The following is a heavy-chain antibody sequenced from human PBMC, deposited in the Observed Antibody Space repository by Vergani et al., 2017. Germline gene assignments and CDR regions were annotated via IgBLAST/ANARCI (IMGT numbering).Heavy chain of an antibody. V-gene: IGHV4-59*01. J-gene: IGHJ4*02. Sequence: QVQLQESGPGLVKPSETLSLTCTVSGGSISSYYWRWIRQPPGKGLEWIGYIYYSGSTNYNPSLKSRVTISVDTSKNQFSLKLSSVTAADTAVYYCARGYYDFWSGYYIGYWGQGTLVTVSS. CDR2: IYYSGST. CDR1: GGSISSYY. D-gene: IGHD3-3*01. CDR3: ARGYYDFWSGYYIGY.